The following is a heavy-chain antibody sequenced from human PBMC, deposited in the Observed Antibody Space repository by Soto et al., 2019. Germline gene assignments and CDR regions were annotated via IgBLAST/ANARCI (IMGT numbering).Heavy chain of an antibody. V-gene: IGHV3-11*01. J-gene: IGHJ5*02. CDR3: ARAAGWLDP. CDR1: GFPFSYFY. CDR2: TSSSGNTI. Sequence: GGSLRLSCAASGFPFSYFYMSWIRQAPGKGLEWISYTSSSGNTIYYADSVKGRFTISRDNAKNSLYLQMNSLRAEDTAVYYCARAAGWLDPWGQGTLVTVSS.